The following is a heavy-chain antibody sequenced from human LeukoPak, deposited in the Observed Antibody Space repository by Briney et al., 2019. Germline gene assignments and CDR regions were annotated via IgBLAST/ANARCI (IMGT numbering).Heavy chain of an antibody. Sequence: GGSLRLSCAASGFTFNTHGMNWVRQAPGKGLEWVAIISYDGSHKLYADSVKGRFTISRDYSENTLHLQMNSLRPEDAAVYYCAKSIYGSGTYIGVDYWGQGTLVTVSS. CDR1: GFTFNTHG. D-gene: IGHD3-10*01. CDR3: AKSIYGSGTYIGVDY. V-gene: IGHV3-30*18. CDR2: ISYDGSHK. J-gene: IGHJ4*02.